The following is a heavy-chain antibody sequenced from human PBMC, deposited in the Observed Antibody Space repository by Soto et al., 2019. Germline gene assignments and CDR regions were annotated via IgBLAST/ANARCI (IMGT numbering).Heavy chain of an antibody. CDR2: IIPILGIA. J-gene: IGHJ4*02. Sequence: GASVKVSCKASGGTFSSYTISWVRQAPGQGLEWMGRIIPILGIANYAQKFQGRVTITADKSTSTAYMELSSLRSEDTAVYYCARVVSRGRLYFEYWGQGTLVTVSS. V-gene: IGHV1-69*02. D-gene: IGHD2-15*01. CDR3: ARVVSRGRLYFEY. CDR1: GGTFSSYT.